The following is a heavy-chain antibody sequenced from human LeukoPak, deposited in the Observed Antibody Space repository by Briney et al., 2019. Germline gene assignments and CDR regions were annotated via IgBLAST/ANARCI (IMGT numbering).Heavy chain of an antibody. CDR1: GGTFSSYT. V-gene: IGHV1-69*02. CDR2: IIPNLGIA. D-gene: IGHD1-26*01. Sequence: SVKVSCKASGGTFSSYTISWVRQAPGQGLEWMGRIIPNLGIANYAQKFQGRVTITADKSTSTAYMELSSLRSEDTAVYYCARGNPLSIVGYDRHFDYWGQGTLVTVSS. CDR3: ARGNPLSIVGYDRHFDY. J-gene: IGHJ4*02.